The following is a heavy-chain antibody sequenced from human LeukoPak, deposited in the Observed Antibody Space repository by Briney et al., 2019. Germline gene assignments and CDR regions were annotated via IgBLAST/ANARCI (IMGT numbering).Heavy chain of an antibody. CDR1: GASISSGDYY. J-gene: IGHJ4*02. V-gene: IGHV4-30-4*01. D-gene: IGHD6-13*01. CDR3: ARASAVAAANFDY. CDR2: IYYSGST. Sequence: PSETLSLTCTVSGASISSGDYYWSWIRQPPGKGLEWIGYIYYSGSTYYNPSLKSRVTISVDTSKNQFSLKLSSVTAADTAVYYCARASAVAAANFDYWGQGTLVTVSS.